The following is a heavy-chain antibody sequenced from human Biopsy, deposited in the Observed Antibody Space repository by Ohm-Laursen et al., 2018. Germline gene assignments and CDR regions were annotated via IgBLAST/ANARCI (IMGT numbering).Heavy chain of an antibody. CDR3: ARDRGYYSDRTVPGYFDL. J-gene: IGHJ2*01. V-gene: IGHV4-59*01. CDR2: VYYTGST. Sequence: SETLSLTCAVSGDSISSYYWSWIRQPPGQGLEWIGYVYYTGSTDCNPSLQSRVTISIDTSKNHFSLRLRSVTPADTAIYYCARDRGYYSDRTVPGYFDLWGRGTLVTVSS. CDR1: GDSISSYY. D-gene: IGHD3-22*01.